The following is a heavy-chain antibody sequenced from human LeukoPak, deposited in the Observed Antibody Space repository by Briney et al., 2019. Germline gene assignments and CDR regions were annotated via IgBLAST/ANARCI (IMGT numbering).Heavy chain of an antibody. V-gene: IGHV3-30*02. Sequence: GGSLRLSCAASGFTFSSYGMHWVRQAPGKGLEWVAFIRYDGSNKYYADSVKGRFTISRDNSKNTLYLQMNSLRAEDTAVYYCAKDKRKEIAAAGTVFDYWGQGTLVNVSS. CDR1: GFTFSSYG. CDR3: AKDKRKEIAAAGTVFDY. D-gene: IGHD6-13*01. J-gene: IGHJ4*02. CDR2: IRYDGSNK.